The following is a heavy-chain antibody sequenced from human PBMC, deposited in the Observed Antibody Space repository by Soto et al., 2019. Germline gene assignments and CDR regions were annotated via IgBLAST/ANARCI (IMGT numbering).Heavy chain of an antibody. CDR3: ARDGSTSWYSYDYHGMDV. V-gene: IGHV3-7*05. D-gene: IGHD5-18*01. Sequence: EVQLVESGGGLAQPGGSLRLSCGASGFTFRTYWLSWVRQVPGKGLEWVANINQDGSEKNYVDSVKGRFTISRDNAKNSLYLQMSSLRAEDTALYYCARDGSTSWYSYDYHGMDVWGQGTTVTVSS. J-gene: IGHJ6*02. CDR2: INQDGSEK. CDR1: GFTFRTYW.